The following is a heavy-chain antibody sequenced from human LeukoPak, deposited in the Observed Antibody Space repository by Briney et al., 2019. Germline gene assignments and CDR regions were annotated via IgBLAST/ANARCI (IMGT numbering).Heavy chain of an antibody. Sequence: GGSLRLSCAASGFTFSDYYMSWIRQAPGKGLEWISYISSSGSPIYYADSVKGRFTISRDNAKNSLYLQMNSLRAEDTAVYYCAKVPPTTTGDYWGQGTLVTVSS. J-gene: IGHJ4*02. CDR3: AKVPPTTTGDY. CDR1: GFTFSDYY. CDR2: ISSSGSPI. V-gene: IGHV3-11*01. D-gene: IGHD1-1*01.